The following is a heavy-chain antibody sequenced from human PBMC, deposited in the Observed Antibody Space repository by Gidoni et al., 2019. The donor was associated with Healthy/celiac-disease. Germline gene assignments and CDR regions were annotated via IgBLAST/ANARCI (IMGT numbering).Heavy chain of an antibody. Sequence: EVQLVESGGGLVQPVRSLRLSCAASGFTLDDYAMHWVRQAPGKGLECVSGISWNSGSIGYADSVKGRFTISRDNAKNSLYLQMNSLRAEDTALYYCAKGSRIVGATYYFDYWGQGTLVTVSS. CDR2: ISWNSGSI. J-gene: IGHJ4*02. V-gene: IGHV3-9*01. CDR1: GFTLDDYA. CDR3: AKGSRIVGATYYFDY. D-gene: IGHD1-26*01.